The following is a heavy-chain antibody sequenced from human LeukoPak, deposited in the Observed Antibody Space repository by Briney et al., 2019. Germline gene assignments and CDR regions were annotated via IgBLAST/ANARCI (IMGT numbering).Heavy chain of an antibody. CDR2: ISGSGGST. V-gene: IGHV3-23*01. CDR1: GFTFSSYA. D-gene: IGHD3-22*01. J-gene: IGHJ4*02. CDR3: AKDRGGGYYYDSSGYPPNDY. Sequence: GGSLRLSCAASGFTFSSYAMSWVRQAPGKGLEWVSAISGSGGSTYYADSVKGRFTISRDNSKNTLYLQMNSLRAEDTAVYYCAKDRGGGYYYDSSGYPPNDYWGQGTLVTVSS.